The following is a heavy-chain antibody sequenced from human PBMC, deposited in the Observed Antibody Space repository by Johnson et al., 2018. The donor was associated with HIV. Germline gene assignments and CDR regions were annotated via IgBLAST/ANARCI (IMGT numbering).Heavy chain of an antibody. Sequence: QLVESGGGVVQPGGSLRLSCAASGFTFSSYGMHWVRQAPGKGLEWVAVISSDGSTKHYADSVKGRFTISRDNSKNTVSLQMNSLRAEDTAVYYCARHRAAVLWFREGDTFDIWGQGTMVIVSS. D-gene: IGHD3-10*01. CDR1: GFTFSSYG. V-gene: IGHV3-33*05. CDR3: ARHRAAVLWFREGDTFDI. J-gene: IGHJ3*02. CDR2: ISSDGSTK.